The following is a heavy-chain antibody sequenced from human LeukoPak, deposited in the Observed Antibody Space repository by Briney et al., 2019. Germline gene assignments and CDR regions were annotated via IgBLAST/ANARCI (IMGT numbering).Heavy chain of an antibody. CDR3: ARDADYVWGSYRTIYYFDY. V-gene: IGHV3-7*03. CDR2: IKQDGSEK. J-gene: IGHJ4*02. Sequence: GGSLRLSCSASGFSINMYYMTWVRQAPGKGLEWVANIKQDGSEKYYVDSVKGRFTISRDNAKNSLYLQMNSLRAEDTAVYYCARDADYVWGSYRTIYYFDYWGQGTLVTVSS. D-gene: IGHD3-16*02. CDR1: GFSINMYY.